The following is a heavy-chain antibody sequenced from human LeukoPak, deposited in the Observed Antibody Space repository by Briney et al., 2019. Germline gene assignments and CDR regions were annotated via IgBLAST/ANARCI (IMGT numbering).Heavy chain of an antibody. CDR3: ARRRYSGSPNWFDP. J-gene: IGHJ5*02. V-gene: IGHV5-51*01. CDR2: INLGDSDT. Sequence: GESLKISCEASGHSFTNHWIGWVRQMPGKGLEWMGIINLGDSDTKYSPSFQGQVAISLDKSISTAYLQWRSLKASDTAMYYCARRRYSGSPNWFDPWGQGTLVTVSS. CDR1: GHSFTNHW. D-gene: IGHD1-26*01.